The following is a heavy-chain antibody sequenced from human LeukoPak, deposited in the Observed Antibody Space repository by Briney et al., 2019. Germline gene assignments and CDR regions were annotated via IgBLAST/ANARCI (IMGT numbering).Heavy chain of an antibody. CDR3: ARDFFHGHCAGLSCFLLDY. D-gene: IGHD2-15*01. Sequence: GASVKVSCKASGYTFTRYGISWVRQAPGQGLEWRGWISANNGDTNSAQKFQDRVTMTTDTSTSTAYMELRSLSSDDTAVYYCARDFFHGHCAGLSCFLLDYWGQGSLVTVSS. V-gene: IGHV1-18*01. J-gene: IGHJ4*02. CDR1: GYTFTRYG. CDR2: ISANNGDT.